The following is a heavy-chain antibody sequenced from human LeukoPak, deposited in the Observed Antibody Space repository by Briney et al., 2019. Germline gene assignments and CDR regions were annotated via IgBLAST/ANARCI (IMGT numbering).Heavy chain of an antibody. D-gene: IGHD1-1*01. Sequence: PGGSLRLSCAASGFTFSSYAMSWVRQAPGKGLEWVSAISGSGGSTYYADSVKGRFTTSRDNSKNTLYLQMDSLRAEDTAVYYCAKDTAGGMTPERYWGQGTLVTVSS. V-gene: IGHV3-23*01. J-gene: IGHJ4*02. CDR3: AKDTAGGMTPERY. CDR2: ISGSGGST. CDR1: GFTFSSYA.